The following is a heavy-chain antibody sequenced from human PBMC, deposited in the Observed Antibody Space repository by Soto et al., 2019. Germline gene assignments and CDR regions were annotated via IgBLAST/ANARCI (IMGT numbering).Heavy chain of an antibody. D-gene: IGHD2-21*01. V-gene: IGHV1-2*02. Sequence: ASVKVSCKASGYTFTAYFIHWVRQAPGQGLEWLGWINPNSGGTKYAEKFQGRPTMTGDTSINTAYMDLSSLKTDDTAVYYCAKELGCGGLRPPLVNWG. CDR1: GYTFTAYF. CDR2: INPNSGGT. J-gene: IGHJ1*01. CDR3: AKELGCGGLRPPLVN.